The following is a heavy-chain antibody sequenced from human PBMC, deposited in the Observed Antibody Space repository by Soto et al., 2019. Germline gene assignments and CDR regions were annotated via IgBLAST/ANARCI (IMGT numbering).Heavy chain of an antibody. CDR1: GYTFTGYS. Sequence: QVQLVQSGAEEKKPGASVEVSCKAPGYTFTGYSVHWVRQAPGQRLEWMGWINAGNGNTKYSQKFQGRVTITRDTSASTAYMELSSLRSEDTAVYYCARAVAVPADFDYWGQGTLVTVSS. CDR3: ARAVAVPADFDY. CDR2: INAGNGNT. D-gene: IGHD6-19*01. J-gene: IGHJ4*02. V-gene: IGHV1-3*05.